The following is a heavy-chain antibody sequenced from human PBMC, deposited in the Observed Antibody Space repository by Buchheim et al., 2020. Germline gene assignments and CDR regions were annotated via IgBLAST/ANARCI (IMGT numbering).Heavy chain of an antibody. V-gene: IGHV3-7*03. CDR1: GFTFSSYW. CDR2: IKQDGSEK. Sequence: EVQLVESGGGLVQPGGSLRLSCAASGFTFSSYWMSWVRQAPGKGLEWVANIKQDGSEKYYVDSVKGRFTISVDNAKNSVYLQMDSLRVEDTATYYCVRIGDSSIDYWGQGTL. J-gene: IGHJ4*02. D-gene: IGHD2-21*02. CDR3: VRIGDSSIDY.